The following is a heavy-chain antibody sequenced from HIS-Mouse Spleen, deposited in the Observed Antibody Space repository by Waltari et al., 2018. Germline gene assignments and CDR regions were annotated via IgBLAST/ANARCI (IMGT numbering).Heavy chain of an antibody. Sequence: QLQLQESGPGLVKPSETLSLTCTVPGCPIRSSSYYWGWLRQPPGKGLEWIGSIYYSGSTYYNPSLKSRVTISVDTSKNQFSLKLSSVTAADTAVYYCAREIPYSSSWYDWYFDLWGRGTLVTVSS. CDR1: GCPIRSSSYY. D-gene: IGHD6-13*01. CDR3: AREIPYSSSWYDWYFDL. V-gene: IGHV4-39*07. J-gene: IGHJ2*01. CDR2: IYYSGST.